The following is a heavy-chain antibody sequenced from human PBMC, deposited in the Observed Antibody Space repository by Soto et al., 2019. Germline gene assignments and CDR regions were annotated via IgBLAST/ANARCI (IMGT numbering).Heavy chain of an antibody. D-gene: IGHD1-26*01. CDR3: ARGKGGKYRDAFDI. CDR2: IWNDGSNE. J-gene: IGHJ3*02. V-gene: IGHV3-33*01. Sequence: QVQLVESGGSVVQPGRSLRLSCAASGFTFSDYGMHWVRQAPGKGPEWVAVIWNDGSNENYADSVKGRLSISRDNSENTLYLQMNSLRAEDTAVYYCARGKGGKYRDAFDIWGRGTMVIVSS. CDR1: GFTFSDYG.